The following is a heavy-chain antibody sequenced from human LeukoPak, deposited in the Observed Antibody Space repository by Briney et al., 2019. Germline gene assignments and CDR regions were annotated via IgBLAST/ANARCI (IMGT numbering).Heavy chain of an antibody. CDR1: GYSFTSYW. Sequence: GESLKISCKGSGYSFTSYWIGGVRQMPGKGLEWMGIIYPGDSDTRYSPSFQGQVTISADKSISTAYLQWSSLKASDTAMYYCATYPLDKSTVVPAAIEGAWTDYWGQGTLVTVSS. D-gene: IGHD2-2*02. V-gene: IGHV5-51*01. CDR3: ATYPLDKSTVVPAAIEGAWTDY. CDR2: IYPGDSDT. J-gene: IGHJ4*02.